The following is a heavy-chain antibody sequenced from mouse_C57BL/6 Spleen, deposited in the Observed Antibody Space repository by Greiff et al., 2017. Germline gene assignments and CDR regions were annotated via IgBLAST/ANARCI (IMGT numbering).Heavy chain of an antibody. CDR3: TSHYGSRYGYAMDY. D-gene: IGHD1-1*01. Sequence: VQLQQSGAELVRPGASVKLSCTASGFNLTDDYMHWVKQRPEQGLEWIGWIDPENGDTEYASQFQGKATITADTSSNTAYLQLSSLTSEDTAVYYCTSHYGSRYGYAMDYWGQGTSVTVSS. CDR1: GFNLTDDY. CDR2: IDPENGDT. V-gene: IGHV14-4*01. J-gene: IGHJ4*01.